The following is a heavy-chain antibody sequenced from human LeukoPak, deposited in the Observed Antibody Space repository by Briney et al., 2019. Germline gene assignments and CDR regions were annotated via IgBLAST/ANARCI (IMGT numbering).Heavy chain of an antibody. J-gene: IGHJ4*02. D-gene: IGHD3-10*01. CDR1: GGSISSSNW. CDR2: IYHSGST. CDR3: ARLGEGYYGSGSYYIGY. Sequence: PSETLSLTCAVSGGSISSSNWWSWVRQPPGKGLEWIGEIYHSGSTNYNPSLKGRVTISVDKSKNQFSLKLSSVTAADTAVYYCARLGEGYYGSGSYYIGYWGQGTLVTVSS. V-gene: IGHV4-4*02.